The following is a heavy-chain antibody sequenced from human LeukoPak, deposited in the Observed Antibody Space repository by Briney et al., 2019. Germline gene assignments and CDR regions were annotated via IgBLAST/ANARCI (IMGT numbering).Heavy chain of an antibody. D-gene: IGHD6-13*01. V-gene: IGHV4-59*01. CDR1: GGSTSSYY. CDR3: ARGTGIASFDY. CDR2: IYYSGST. J-gene: IGHJ4*02. Sequence: SETLSLTCTVSGGSTSSYYWSWIRQPPGKGLEWIGHIYYSGSTNYNPSLKSRVTISVDTSKNQFSLKLSSVTAADTAVYYCARGTGIASFDYWGQGTLVTVSS.